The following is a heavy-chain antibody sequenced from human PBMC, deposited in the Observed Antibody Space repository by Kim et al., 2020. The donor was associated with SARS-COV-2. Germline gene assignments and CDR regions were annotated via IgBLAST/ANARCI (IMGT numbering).Heavy chain of an antibody. CDR2: IYYSGST. J-gene: IGHJ6*02. V-gene: IGHV4-31*03. Sequence: SETLSLTCTVSGGSISSGGYYWSWIRQHPGKGLEWIGYIYYSGSTYYNPSLKSRVTISVDTSKNQFSLKLSSVTAADTAVYYCARVQLPDYGSGSYTYGMDVWGQGTTVTVSS. D-gene: IGHD3-10*01. CDR3: ARVQLPDYGSGSYTYGMDV. CDR1: GGSISSGGYY.